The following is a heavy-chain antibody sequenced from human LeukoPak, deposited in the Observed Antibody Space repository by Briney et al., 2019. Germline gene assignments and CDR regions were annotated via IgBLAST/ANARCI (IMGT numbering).Heavy chain of an antibody. CDR3: ARRICSRLEKQGCYFDY. D-gene: IGHD1-1*01. CDR2: IYYSGST. V-gene: IGHV4-39*01. J-gene: IGHJ4*02. CDR1: GDSISSRSYY. Sequence: SETLSLTCTVSGDSISSRSYYWGWIRQPPGKGLEWIGSIYYSGSTYYNPSLKSRVTISVDTSKNQFSLKLSSVTAADTAVYYCARRICSRLEKQGCYFDYWGQGTLVTVSS.